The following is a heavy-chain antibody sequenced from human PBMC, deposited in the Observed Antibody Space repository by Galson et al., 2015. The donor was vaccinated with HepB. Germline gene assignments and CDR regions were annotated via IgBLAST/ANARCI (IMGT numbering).Heavy chain of an antibody. CDR2: ISYDGSNK. J-gene: IGHJ4*02. Sequence: SLRLSCAASGFTFSSYAMHWVRQAPGKGLEWVAVISYDGSNKYYADSVKGRFTISRDNSKNTLYLQMNSLRAEDTAVYYCARAGARPGLNPLDHIVWGHNDYWGQGTLVTVSS. CDR3: ARAGARPGLNPLDHIVWGHNDY. V-gene: IGHV3-30-3*01. D-gene: IGHD3-16*01. CDR1: GFTFSSYA.